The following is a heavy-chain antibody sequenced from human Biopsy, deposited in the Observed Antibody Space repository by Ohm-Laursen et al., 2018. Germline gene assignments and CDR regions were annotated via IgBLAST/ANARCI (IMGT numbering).Heavy chain of an antibody. D-gene: IGHD3-22*01. Sequence: SLRLSCTASGFTFSNYGVDWVRQAPGKGLEWVAGISYDGSNEYYGDSVKGRFSISRDNSKNTLHLQMNSLRAEDTAVYYCAREWIDDSSDYYSYYFDYWGQGTLVTVSS. CDR2: ISYDGSNE. CDR3: AREWIDDSSDYYSYYFDY. CDR1: GFTFSNYG. J-gene: IGHJ4*02. V-gene: IGHV3-33*01.